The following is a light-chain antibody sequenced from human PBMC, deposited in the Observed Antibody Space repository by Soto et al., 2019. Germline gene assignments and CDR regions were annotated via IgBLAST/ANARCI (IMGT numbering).Light chain of an antibody. Sequence: EIVMTQSPATLSVSPGERATLSCRASQSVSSNLAWYQQKPGQAPSLLIYGASTRATGIPARFSGSGSGTEFTLTISSLQSEDFAVYYCQQYNNWPPAHTFGGGTKVEIK. J-gene: IGKJ4*01. CDR3: QQYNNWPPAHT. CDR2: GAS. CDR1: QSVSSN. V-gene: IGKV3-15*01.